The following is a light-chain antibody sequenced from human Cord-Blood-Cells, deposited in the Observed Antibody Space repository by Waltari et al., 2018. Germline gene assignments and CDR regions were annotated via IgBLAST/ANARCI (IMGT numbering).Light chain of an antibody. CDR1: SSDVGGYNY. Sequence: QSALTQPPSASRSPGQSVTIPCPGTSSDVGGYNYVSWYQQHPGKAPKLMIYEVSKRPSGVPDRFSGSKSGNTASLTVSGLQAEDEADYYCSSYAGSNNYVFGTGTKVTVL. CDR3: SSYAGSNNYV. CDR2: EVS. J-gene: IGLJ1*01. V-gene: IGLV2-8*01.